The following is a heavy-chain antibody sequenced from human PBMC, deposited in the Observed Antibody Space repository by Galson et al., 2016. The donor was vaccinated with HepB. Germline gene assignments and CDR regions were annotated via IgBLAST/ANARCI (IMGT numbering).Heavy chain of an antibody. CDR1: GFTFSSNW. Sequence: SLRLSCAASGFTFSSNWMHWVRQAPGKGLMWVSRITYDASGTGYADSVKGRFTISRDNAKNTLYLQMNSLRAGDTAVYYCTRGLGYCSGGSCHSLDYWGQGVLVTVSS. D-gene: IGHD2-15*01. J-gene: IGHJ4*02. CDR3: TRGLGYCSGGSCHSLDY. CDR2: ITYDASGT. V-gene: IGHV3-74*01.